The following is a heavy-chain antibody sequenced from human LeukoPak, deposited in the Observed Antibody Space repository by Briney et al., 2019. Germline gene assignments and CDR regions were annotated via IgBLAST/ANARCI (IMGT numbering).Heavy chain of an antibody. CDR3: ARDQTGDEDY. CDR2: ISGSGGST. CDR1: GFTFSSYA. D-gene: IGHD7-27*01. J-gene: IGHJ4*02. Sequence: GGSLRLSCAASGFTFSSYAMNWVRQAPGKGLEWVSAISGSGGSTYYAGSVKGRFTISRDNSKNTLYLQVNSLRAEDTAVYYCARDQTGDEDYWGQGTLVTVSS. V-gene: IGHV3-23*01.